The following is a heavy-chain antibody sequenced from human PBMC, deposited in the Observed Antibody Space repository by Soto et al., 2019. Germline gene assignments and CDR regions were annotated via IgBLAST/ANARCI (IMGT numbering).Heavy chain of an antibody. V-gene: IGHV1-18*04. J-gene: IGHJ6*02. CDR3: AREQAGLRYFVWLLTVDYYYYGMDV. D-gene: IGHD3-9*01. Sequence: ASVKVCCKASGYTFTSYGISWVRQAPGQGLEWMGWISAYNGNTNYAQKLQGRVTMTTDTSTSTAYMELRSLRSDDTAVYYCAREQAGLRYFVWLLTVDYYYYGMDVWGQGTTVTV. CDR2: ISAYNGNT. CDR1: GYTFTSYG.